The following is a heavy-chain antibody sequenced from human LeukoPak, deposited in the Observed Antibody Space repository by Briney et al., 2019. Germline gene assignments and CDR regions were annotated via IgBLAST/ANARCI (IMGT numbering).Heavy chain of an antibody. D-gene: IGHD3-22*01. CDR1: GYTFTSYG. CDR2: ISAYNGNT. V-gene: IGHV1-18*01. CDR3: ARDSNYYDSSGYGH. Sequence: ASVKVSCKASGYTFTSYGISWVRQAPGQGLEWMGWISAYNGNTNYAQKLQCRVTMTTDTSTSTAYMELRSLRSDDTAVYYCARDSNYYDSSGYGHWGQGTLVTVSS. J-gene: IGHJ4*02.